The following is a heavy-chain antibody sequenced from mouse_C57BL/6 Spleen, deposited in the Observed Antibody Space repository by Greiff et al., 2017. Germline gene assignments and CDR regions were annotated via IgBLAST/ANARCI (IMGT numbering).Heavy chain of an antibody. CDR2: IDPSNGGT. CDR1: GYTFTSYW. Sequence: QVQLQQPGTELVKPGASVKLSCKASGYTFTSYWMHWVKQRPGQGLEWIGNIDPSNGGTNYNAKFKSKATLTVDKSSSTAYMQLSSLTSEDSAVYYCARKRTGTAGYLDYWGQGTTLTVSS. J-gene: IGHJ2*01. D-gene: IGHD4-1*01. V-gene: IGHV1-53*01. CDR3: ARKRTGTAGYLDY.